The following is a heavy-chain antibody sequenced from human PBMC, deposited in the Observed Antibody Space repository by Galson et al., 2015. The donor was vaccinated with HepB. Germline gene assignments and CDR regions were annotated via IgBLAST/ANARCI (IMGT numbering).Heavy chain of an antibody. V-gene: IGHV4-39*07. D-gene: IGHD3-10*01. CDR1: GGSISTTSYY. CDR3: ARDHRLVRYHGSGSYSYFDS. CDR2: INYSGST. Sequence: TLSLTCTVSGGSISTTSYYWALIRQPPGKGLEWIGSINYSGSTYYNWSVKSRAIISVDTSRNQFSLNLRSVTGADTAVYYCARDHRLVRYHGSGSYSYFDSWGQGTLVAVSS. J-gene: IGHJ4*02.